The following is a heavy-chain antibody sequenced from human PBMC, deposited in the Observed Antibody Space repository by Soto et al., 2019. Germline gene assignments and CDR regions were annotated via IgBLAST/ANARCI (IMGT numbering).Heavy chain of an antibody. D-gene: IGHD4-4*01. Sequence: PGGSLRLSCAASGFTFSDYYMSWIRQAPGKGLEWVSYISSSGSTIYYADSVKGRFTISRDNAKNSLYLQMNSLRAEDTAVYYCARHQEDYSMIKKENFDYWGQGTPVTVSS. V-gene: IGHV3-11*01. CDR3: ARHQEDYSMIKKENFDY. J-gene: IGHJ4*02. CDR1: GFTFSDYY. CDR2: ISSSGSTI.